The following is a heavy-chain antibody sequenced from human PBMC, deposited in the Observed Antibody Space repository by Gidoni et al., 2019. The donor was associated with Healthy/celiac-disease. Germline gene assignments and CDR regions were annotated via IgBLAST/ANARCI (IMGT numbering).Heavy chain of an antibody. J-gene: IGHJ4*02. V-gene: IGHV1-2*02. D-gene: IGHD2-2*02. Sequence: QVQPVQSGAEGKKPGASVKVSCKASGYTFTGYYMHWLRQAPGQGLEWMGWINPNSGGTNYAQKFQGRVTMTRDTSISTAYMELSRLRSDDTAVYYCARGAPAYCSSTSCYNLRPFDYWGQGTLVTVSS. CDR3: ARGAPAYCSSTSCYNLRPFDY. CDR1: GYTFTGYY. CDR2: INPNSGGT.